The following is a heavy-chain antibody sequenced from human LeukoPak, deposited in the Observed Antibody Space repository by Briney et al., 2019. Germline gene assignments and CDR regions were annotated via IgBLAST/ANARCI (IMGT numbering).Heavy chain of an antibody. CDR1: GGTFTSYY. CDR2: IIPIFGTA. D-gene: IGHD2-15*01. Sequence: SVKVSCKASGGTFTSYYMHWVRQAPGQGLEWMGGIIPIFGTANYAQKFQGRVTITADESTSTAYMELSSLRSEDTAVYYCARDRRAGVVAATPFDYYGMDVWGQGTTVTVSS. J-gene: IGHJ6*02. CDR3: ARDRRAGVVAATPFDYYGMDV. V-gene: IGHV1-69*01.